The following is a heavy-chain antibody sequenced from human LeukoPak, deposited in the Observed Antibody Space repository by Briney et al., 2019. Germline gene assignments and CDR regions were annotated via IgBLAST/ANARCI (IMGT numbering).Heavy chain of an antibody. Sequence: ASVKVSCKASGGTFSRVSFRWVRQAPGQGLEWMGGIIPIFGTANYTQKFQGRVTIIGDESTSTAYMELRSLRSDDTAVYYCARSGRGTYYYFDLWGQGTLVTVSS. CDR1: GGTFSRVS. J-gene: IGHJ4*02. CDR2: IIPIFGTA. V-gene: IGHV1-69*13. D-gene: IGHD1-26*01. CDR3: ARSGRGTYYYFDL.